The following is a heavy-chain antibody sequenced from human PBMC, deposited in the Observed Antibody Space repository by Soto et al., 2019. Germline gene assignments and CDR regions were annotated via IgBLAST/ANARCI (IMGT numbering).Heavy chain of an antibody. J-gene: IGHJ6*03. Sequence: GGSLRLSCAASGFTFSSYWMSWVRQAPGKGLEWVANIKQDGSEKYYVDSVKGRFTISRDNAKNSLYLQMNSLRAEDTAVYYCARCLEDIVVVPAAFTYYYYYMDVWGKGTTVTVSS. CDR3: ARCLEDIVVVPAAFTYYYYYMDV. CDR2: IKQDGSEK. D-gene: IGHD2-2*01. V-gene: IGHV3-7*01. CDR1: GFTFSSYW.